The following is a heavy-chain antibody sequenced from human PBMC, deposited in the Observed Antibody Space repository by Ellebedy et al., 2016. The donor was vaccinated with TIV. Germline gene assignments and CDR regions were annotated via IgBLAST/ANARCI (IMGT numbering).Heavy chain of an antibody. Sequence: MPGGSLRLSCTVSGGSISSYYWSWIRQPPGKGLEWIGYIYYSGSTNYNPSLKSRVTISVDTSKNQFSLKLSSVTAADTAVYYCAREVGVATIDPNWFDPWGQGTLVTVSS. CDR2: IYYSGST. D-gene: IGHD5-12*01. V-gene: IGHV4-59*01. CDR1: GGSISSYY. J-gene: IGHJ5*02. CDR3: AREVGVATIDPNWFDP.